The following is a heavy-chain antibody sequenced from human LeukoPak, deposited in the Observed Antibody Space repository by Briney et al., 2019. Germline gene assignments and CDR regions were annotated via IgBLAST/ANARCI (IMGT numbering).Heavy chain of an antibody. J-gene: IGHJ4*02. CDR3: ARADCSSTSCYDLDY. V-gene: IGHV1-18*01. CDR2: ISAYNGNT. CDR1: GYTFTSYG. D-gene: IGHD2-2*01. Sequence: SVKVSCKASGYTFTSYGISWVRQAPGQGLEWMGWISAYNGNTNYAQKLQGRVTMTTDTSTSTAYMELRSLRSDDTAVYYCARADCSSTSCYDLDYCGQGTLVTVSS.